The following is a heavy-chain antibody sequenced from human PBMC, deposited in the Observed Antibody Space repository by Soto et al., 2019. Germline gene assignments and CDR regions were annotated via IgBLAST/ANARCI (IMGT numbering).Heavy chain of an antibody. V-gene: IGHV3-30*18. CDR1: GFTFSSYG. J-gene: IGHJ4*02. CDR3: AKVFSIFRPLVALDY. D-gene: IGHD5-12*01. CDR2: ISYDGSNK. Sequence: PGGSLRLSCAASGFTFSSYGMHWVRQAPGKGLEWVAVISYDGSNKYYADSVKGRFTISRDNSKNTLYLQMNSLRAEDTAVYYCAKVFSIFRPLVALDYWGQGTLVTVSS.